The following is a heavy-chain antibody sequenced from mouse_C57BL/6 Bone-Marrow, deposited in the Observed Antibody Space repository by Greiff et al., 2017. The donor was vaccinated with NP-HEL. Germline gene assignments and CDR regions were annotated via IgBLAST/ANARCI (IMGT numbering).Heavy chain of an antibody. CDR1: GYTFTDYY. V-gene: IGHV1-26*01. Sequence: EVQLQQSGPELVKPGASVKISCKASGYTFTDYYMNWVKQSHGKSLEWIGDINPNNGGTSYNQKFKGKATLTVDKSSSTAYMELRSLTSEDSAVYYCARTQLRILYAMDYWGQGTSVTVSS. D-gene: IGHD3-2*02. J-gene: IGHJ4*01. CDR3: ARTQLRILYAMDY. CDR2: INPNNGGT.